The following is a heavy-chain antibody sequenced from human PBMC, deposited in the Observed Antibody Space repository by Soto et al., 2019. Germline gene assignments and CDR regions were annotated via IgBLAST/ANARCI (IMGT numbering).Heavy chain of an antibody. CDR2: ITGSGGST. Sequence: VQLVESGGGVVQPGRSLRLSCAASGFTFSSYGMHWVRQAPGKGLEWVSAITGSGGSTYYADSVKGRFTISRDNSKNTLDQQMNSLRAEDTAVDYCAKDLLGSSWYDGYFQHWGQGTLVTVSS. CDR3: AKDLLGSSWYDGYFQH. V-gene: IGHV3-23*04. CDR1: GFTFSSYG. D-gene: IGHD6-13*01. J-gene: IGHJ1*01.